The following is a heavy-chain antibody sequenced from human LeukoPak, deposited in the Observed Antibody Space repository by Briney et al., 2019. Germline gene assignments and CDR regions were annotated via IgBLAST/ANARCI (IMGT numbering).Heavy chain of an antibody. Sequence: GASVQVSCKASGYTFTIYGIGWVRQAPGQGLEWMGWISAYNGNTNYAQKLQGRVTMTTDTSTSTAYMELRSLRSDDTAVYYCARDQQWLDPARHGFDYWGQGTLVTVSS. D-gene: IGHD6-19*01. V-gene: IGHV1-18*01. CDR2: ISAYNGNT. CDR3: ARDQQWLDPARHGFDY. CDR1: GYTFTIYG. J-gene: IGHJ4*02.